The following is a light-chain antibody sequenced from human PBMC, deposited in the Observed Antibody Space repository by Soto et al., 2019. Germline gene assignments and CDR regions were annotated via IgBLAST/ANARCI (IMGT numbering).Light chain of an antibody. Sequence: EIVMTQSPATLSVSPGERATLSCRASQRVSSNLAWYQQKPGQAPRLLIYGASTRATGIPARFSGSGSGTEFTLTISSLQSEDFALYYCQQYNDWPPLTFGGGTKVDIK. J-gene: IGKJ4*01. CDR3: QQYNDWPPLT. CDR1: QRVSSN. CDR2: GAS. V-gene: IGKV3-15*01.